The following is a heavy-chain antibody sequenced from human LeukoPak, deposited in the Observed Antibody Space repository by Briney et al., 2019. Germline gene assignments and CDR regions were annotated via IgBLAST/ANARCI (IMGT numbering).Heavy chain of an antibody. CDR1: GFTFSDYY. CDR2: ISSSGSTI. V-gene: IGHV3-11*01. J-gene: IGHJ4*02. CDR3: ASALAVAGLFDY. D-gene: IGHD6-19*01. Sequence: TGGSLRLSCAASGFTFSDYYMSWIRQAPGKGLEWVSYISSSGSTIYYADSVKGRFTISRDNAKNSLYLQMNSLTAEDTAVYYCASALAVAGLFDYWGQGTLVTVSS.